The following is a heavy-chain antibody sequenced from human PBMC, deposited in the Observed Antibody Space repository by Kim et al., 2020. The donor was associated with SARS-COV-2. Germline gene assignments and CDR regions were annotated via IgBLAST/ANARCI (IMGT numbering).Heavy chain of an antibody. J-gene: IGHJ4*02. Sequence: ASVKVSCKASGYTFTSYGISWVRQAPGQGLEWMGWIGAYNGNTNYAQKLQGRVTMTTDTSTSTAYMELRSLRSDDTAVYYCARDYDILTGYYSSFDYWGQGTLVTVSS. V-gene: IGHV1-18*01. CDR2: IGAYNGNT. D-gene: IGHD3-9*01. CDR1: GYTFTSYG. CDR3: ARDYDILTGYYSSFDY.